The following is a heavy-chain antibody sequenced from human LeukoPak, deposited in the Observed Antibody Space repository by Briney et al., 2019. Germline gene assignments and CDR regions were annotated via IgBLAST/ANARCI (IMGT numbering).Heavy chain of an antibody. V-gene: IGHV3-9*02. J-gene: IGHJ6*02. CDR2: IMWRSGST. Sequence: GGSLRLSCAVSGFTSDDHAMHWVRQASGKGLEWVAGIMWRSGSTGYGDSVKGRFTISRDNAKKSLYLQMNGLRVEDTAFYYCTKDLTPGGADVWGQGTTVTVSS. D-gene: IGHD3-10*01. CDR1: GFTSDDHA. CDR3: TKDLTPGGADV.